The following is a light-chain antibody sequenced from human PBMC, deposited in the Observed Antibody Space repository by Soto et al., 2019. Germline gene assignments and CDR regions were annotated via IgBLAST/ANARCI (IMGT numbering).Light chain of an antibody. Sequence: QAVVTQPPSVSGAPGQRVTISCTGSSSNIGAGYDVHWYQQLPGTAPKLLIYGNGNRPSGVPDRFSGSKSGTSASLAITGLQAEDEADYYCQSSDSSLNVFGTGTKLTVL. CDR2: GNG. J-gene: IGLJ1*01. CDR1: SSNIGAGYD. V-gene: IGLV1-40*01. CDR3: QSSDSSLNV.